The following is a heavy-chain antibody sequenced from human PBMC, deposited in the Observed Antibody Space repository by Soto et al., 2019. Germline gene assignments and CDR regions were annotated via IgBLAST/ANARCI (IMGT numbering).Heavy chain of an antibody. CDR1: GFTFSSYW. CDR2: INSDGSSI. CDR3: AKRTSMSGNYYFDY. D-gene: IGHD3-10*01. J-gene: IGHJ4*02. Sequence: EVQLVESGGGLVQPGGSLRLSVASSGFTFSSYWMHWVRQAPGKGLVWVSRINSDGSSISYADSVKGRFTISRDNAKNTLYLQMSSLRAEDTAVYYCAKRTSMSGNYYFDYWGQGTLVTVSS. V-gene: IGHV3-74*01.